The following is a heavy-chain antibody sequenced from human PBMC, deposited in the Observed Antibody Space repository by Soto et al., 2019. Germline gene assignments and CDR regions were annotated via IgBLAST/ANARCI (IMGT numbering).Heavy chain of an antibody. CDR2: IYSGGTGSET. CDR1: GFTFSSYA. J-gene: IGHJ4*02. CDR3: ATDAYYILSPHPDC. D-gene: IGHD2-21*01. Sequence: PGGSLRLSCAASGFTFSSYAMSWVRQAPGKGLEWVSIIYSGGTGSETYYADSVKGRFTLSRDDSKNTLYLQMNNLRAEDTAVYYCATDAYYILSPHPDCWGQGALVTVSS. V-gene: IGHV3-23*03.